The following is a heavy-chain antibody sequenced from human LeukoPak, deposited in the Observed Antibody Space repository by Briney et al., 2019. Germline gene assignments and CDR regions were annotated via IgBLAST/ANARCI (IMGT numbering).Heavy chain of an antibody. CDR3: ARDSGSTVTTDF. Sequence: ASVKVSCKASGYTFTSYGISWVRQAPGQGLEWVGWISANNGNTIYAQKLQGRVTMTTDTSTSTAYMELRSLRSDDTAVYYCARDSGSTVTTDFCGQGTLVSVSS. CDR2: ISANNGNT. J-gene: IGHJ4*02. V-gene: IGHV1-18*01. CDR1: GYTFTSYG. D-gene: IGHD4-11*01.